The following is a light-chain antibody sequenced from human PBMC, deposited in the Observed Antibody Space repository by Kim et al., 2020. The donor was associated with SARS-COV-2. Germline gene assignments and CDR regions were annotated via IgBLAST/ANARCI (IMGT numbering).Light chain of an antibody. J-gene: IGKJ5*01. CDR3: QQYNNWPPGIT. Sequence: PRERATPSSWASQSVSSNLAWYQQKPGQAPRLLIYGASTRATGIPARFSGSGSGTEFTLTISSLQSEDFAVYYCQQYNNWPPGITFGQGTRLEIK. CDR1: QSVSSN. V-gene: IGKV3-15*01. CDR2: GAS.